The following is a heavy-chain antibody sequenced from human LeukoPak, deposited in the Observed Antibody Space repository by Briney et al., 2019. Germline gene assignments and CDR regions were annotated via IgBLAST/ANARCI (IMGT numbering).Heavy chain of an antibody. CDR2: INTNTGNP. CDR1: GYTFTSYA. V-gene: IGHV7-4-1*02. CDR3: ARASLLLWFGELSSDAFDI. D-gene: IGHD3-10*01. Sequence: ASVKVSCKASGYTFTSYAMNWVRQAPGQGLEWMGWINTNTGNPTYAQGFTGRFVFSLDTSVSTAYLQISSLKAEDTAVYYCARASLLLWFGELSSDAFDIWGQGTMVTVSS. J-gene: IGHJ3*02.